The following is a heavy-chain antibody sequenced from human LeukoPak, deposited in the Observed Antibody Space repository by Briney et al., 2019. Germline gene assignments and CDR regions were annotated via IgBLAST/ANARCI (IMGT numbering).Heavy chain of an antibody. CDR1: GFTFDDYA. CDR3: AKDIGIRGAFDI. CDR2: ISWNSGSI. J-gene: IGHJ3*02. D-gene: IGHD1-14*01. Sequence: SLRLSCAASGFTFDDYAMHWVRQAPGKGLEWVSGISWNSGSIGHADSVKGRFTISRDNAKNSLYLQMNSLRAEDTALYYCAKDIGIRGAFDIWGQGTMVTVSS. V-gene: IGHV3-9*01.